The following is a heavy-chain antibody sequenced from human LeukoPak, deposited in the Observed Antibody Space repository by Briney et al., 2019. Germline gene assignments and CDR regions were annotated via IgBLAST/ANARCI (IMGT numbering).Heavy chain of an antibody. CDR2: IKQDGSEK. V-gene: IGHV3-7*01. J-gene: IGHJ6*04. CDR1: GFTFSKYW. D-gene: IGHD3-3*01. CDR3: ARDWSGWDV. Sequence: GGSLRLSCAVSGFTFSKYWMSWVRQAPGKGLEWAANIKQDGSEKNCVDSVKGRFTISRDNAKSSLYLQMNSLRAEDTAVYYCARDWSGWDVWGKGTTVTVSS.